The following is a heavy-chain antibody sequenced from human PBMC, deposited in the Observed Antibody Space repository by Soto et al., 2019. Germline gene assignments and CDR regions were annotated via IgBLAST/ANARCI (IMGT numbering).Heavy chain of an antibody. Sequence: QVQLVQSGAEVEKPGASVKVSCKASGYTFSNYYMHWVRQVPGQGLEWMGTINPSGGSTSYAQKFQGRINLTRKTSTGTVYMELRSLKSEDTAVYYCARGNFVVVVVTRGWYFDYWGQGTLVTVSS. V-gene: IGHV1-46*01. J-gene: IGHJ4*02. CDR2: INPSGGST. CDR3: ARGNFVVVVVTRGWYFDY. D-gene: IGHD2-15*01. CDR1: GYTFSNYY.